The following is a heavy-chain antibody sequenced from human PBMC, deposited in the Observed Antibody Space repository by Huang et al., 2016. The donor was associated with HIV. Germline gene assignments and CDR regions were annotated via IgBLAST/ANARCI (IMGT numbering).Heavy chain of an antibody. CDR1: FASISDNPNF. CDR3: ASGPVIVSISRFYFEQ. D-gene: IGHD3-22*01. V-gene: IGHV4-39*02. Sequence: LLLRESGSGLVKTSETMSLSCTVAFASISDNPNFWTWVRPSPGKGLEWIASMHYGGRTYYTPSLKSRVSMSGDTSHNHHFSLTLASVTAADTAVYFCASGPVIVSISRFYFEQWGPGILVTV. J-gene: IGHJ4*02. CDR2: MHYGGRT.